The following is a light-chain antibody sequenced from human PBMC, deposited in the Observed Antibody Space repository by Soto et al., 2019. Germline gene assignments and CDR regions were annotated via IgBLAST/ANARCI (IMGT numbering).Light chain of an antibody. J-gene: IGLJ2*01. V-gene: IGLV4-69*01. CDR2: LNSDGSH. CDR3: QTWGTGIHVV. CDR1: SGHSNYA. Sequence: QPVLTQSPSASASLGASVRLTCTLSSGHSNYAIAWHQQQPEKGPRYLMKLNSDGSHSKGDGIPDRFSGSSSGAERYLTISSLQSEDEADYYCQTWGTGIHVVFGGGTQLTVL.